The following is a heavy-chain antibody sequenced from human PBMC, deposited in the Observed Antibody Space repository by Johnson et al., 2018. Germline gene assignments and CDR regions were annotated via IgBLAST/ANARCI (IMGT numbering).Heavy chain of an antibody. V-gene: IGHV3-13*01. CDR1: GFTFRSYD. J-gene: IGHJ2*01. CDR3: VRDRVGFDL. D-gene: IGHD2-15*01. Sequence: VQLVESGGDLVQPGGSLRLSCAASGFTFRSYDMHWVRQTTGKGLEWVSAIGTAGDTSYPDSVKGRFTISRENAKNSLYLQMNSLRAGDTAGYYCVRDRVGFDLWGRGTLVTVSS. CDR2: IGTAGDT.